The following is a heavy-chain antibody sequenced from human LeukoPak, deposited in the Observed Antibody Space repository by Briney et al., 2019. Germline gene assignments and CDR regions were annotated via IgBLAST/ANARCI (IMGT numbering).Heavy chain of an antibody. Sequence: GGSLRLSCAASGFTFSSYAMHWVRQAPGKGLEWVAVISCDGSNKYYADSVKGRFTISRDNSKNTLYLQMNSLRDEDTAVYYCARDVKYYYDSSGYEYWGQGTLVTVSS. J-gene: IGHJ4*02. CDR2: ISCDGSNK. D-gene: IGHD3-22*01. V-gene: IGHV3-30-3*01. CDR3: ARDVKYYYDSSGYEY. CDR1: GFTFSSYA.